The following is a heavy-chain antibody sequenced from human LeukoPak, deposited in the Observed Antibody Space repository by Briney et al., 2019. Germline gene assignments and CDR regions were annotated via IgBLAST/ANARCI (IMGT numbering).Heavy chain of an antibody. Sequence: GGSLRLSCAASGFAFDDYAMHWVRQAPGKGLEWVSLISGDGGSTYYADSVKGRFTITRDNSKNSLYLQMNSLRTEDAALYYCAKEGRQLSNDYWGQGTLVTVSS. CDR1: GFAFDDYA. V-gene: IGHV3-43*02. J-gene: IGHJ4*02. CDR3: AKEGRQLSNDY. CDR2: ISGDGGST. D-gene: IGHD5-18*01.